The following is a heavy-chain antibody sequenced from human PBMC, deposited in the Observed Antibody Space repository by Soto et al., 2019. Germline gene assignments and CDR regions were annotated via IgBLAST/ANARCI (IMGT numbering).Heavy chain of an antibody. J-gene: IGHJ5*02. CDR2: MNPNSGNT. CDR3: ARGFGPDYSNNWFDP. CDR1: GYTFTSYD. D-gene: IGHD4-4*01. Sequence: QVQLVQSGAEVKKPGASVKVSCKASGYTFTSYDINWVRQATGQGLEWMGWMNPNSGNTGYAQKYQAIATVTGNPSISKAYMELSSLTSEDTAVYYCARGFGPDYSNNWFDPWGQGTLVTVSS. V-gene: IGHV1-8*01.